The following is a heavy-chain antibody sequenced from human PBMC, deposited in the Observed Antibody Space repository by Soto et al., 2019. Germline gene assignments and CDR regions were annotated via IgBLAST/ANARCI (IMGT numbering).Heavy chain of an antibody. Sequence: GSLRLSCAASGFTVSSNYVSWVRQAPGKGLEWVSVIYSGGSTYYADSVKGRFTISRHNSKNTLYLQMNSLRAEDTAVYYCARDYYGSGSYYNGYYYYMDVWGKGTTVTVSS. V-gene: IGHV3-53*04. J-gene: IGHJ6*03. CDR2: IYSGGST. CDR1: GFTVSSNY. CDR3: ARDYYGSGSYYNGYYYYMDV. D-gene: IGHD3-10*01.